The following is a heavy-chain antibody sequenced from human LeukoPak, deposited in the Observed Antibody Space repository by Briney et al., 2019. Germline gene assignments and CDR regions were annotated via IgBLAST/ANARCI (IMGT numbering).Heavy chain of an antibody. D-gene: IGHD4-17*01. V-gene: IGHV4-34*01. CDR3: ARTTVTTTSAFDY. Sequence: SETLSLTCAVYGGSFSGYYWTWIRQPPGKGLEWIGEINHSGSTNDNPSLKSRVTISLDTSKNQFSLKLSSVTAADTAVYYCARTTVTTTSAFDYWGQGTLVTVSS. CDR2: INHSGST. J-gene: IGHJ4*02. CDR1: GGSFSGYY.